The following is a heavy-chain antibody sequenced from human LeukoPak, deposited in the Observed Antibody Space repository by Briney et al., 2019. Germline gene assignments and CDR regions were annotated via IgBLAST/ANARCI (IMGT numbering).Heavy chain of an antibody. CDR3: ARLYSTSVIGHFDY. J-gene: IGHJ4*02. D-gene: IGHD6-6*01. Sequence: KPSETLSLTCTVSGGSISSYYWSWIRQPAGKGLEWIGRIYTCGSTNYNPSLKSRVTMSLDTSKNQFSLKLSSVTAADTAMYYCARLYSTSVIGHFDYWGQGTLVTVSS. V-gene: IGHV4-4*07. CDR1: GGSISSYY. CDR2: IYTCGST.